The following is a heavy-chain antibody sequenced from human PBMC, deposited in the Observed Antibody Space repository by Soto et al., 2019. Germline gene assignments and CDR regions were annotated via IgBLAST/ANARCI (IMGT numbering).Heavy chain of an antibody. V-gene: IGHV3-66*01. J-gene: IGHJ4*02. Sequence: PGGSLRLSCAAAGFTVSSNYMSWVRQAPGKGLEWVSVIYSGGSTYYADSVKGRFTISRDNSKNTLYLQMNRLRAEDTAVYYCARDTITGTTNFDYWGQGTLVTVSS. CDR1: GFTVSSNY. D-gene: IGHD1-20*01. CDR2: IYSGGST. CDR3: ARDTITGTTNFDY.